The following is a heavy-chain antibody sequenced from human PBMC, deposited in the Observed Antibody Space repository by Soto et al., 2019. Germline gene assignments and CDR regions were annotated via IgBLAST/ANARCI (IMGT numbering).Heavy chain of an antibody. Sequence: SETLSLTCTVSGGSLSPLYWSWIRQPPGKGLEWIGYSYYGGTTNYNPSLKSRVTISVDTSKNQFSLKLSSVTAADTAVYYCARDGVSSTEYTWNYGTYFDYWGQGALVTVSS. V-gene: IGHV4-59*12. J-gene: IGHJ4*02. CDR1: GGSLSPLY. CDR3: ARDGVSSTEYTWNYGTYFDY. D-gene: IGHD1-7*01. CDR2: SYYGGTT.